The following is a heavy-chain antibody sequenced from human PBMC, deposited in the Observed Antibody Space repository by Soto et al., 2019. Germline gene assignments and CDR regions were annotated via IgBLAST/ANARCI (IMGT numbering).Heavy chain of an antibody. D-gene: IGHD2-15*01. CDR2: INAGNGNT. CDR3: ARELQGLYYFDY. J-gene: IGHJ4*02. CDR1: GYTFISYA. V-gene: IGHV1-3*01. Sequence: ASVKVSCKACGYTFISYAIHWVGQAPGQRLEWMGWINAGNGNTKYSQKFQGRVTITRDTSASTAYMELTSLRSEDTAVYYCARELQGLYYFDYWGQGTRVTVSP.